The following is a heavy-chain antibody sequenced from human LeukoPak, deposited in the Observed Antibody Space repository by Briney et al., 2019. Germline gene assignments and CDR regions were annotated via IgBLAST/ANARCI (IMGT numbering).Heavy chain of an antibody. J-gene: IGHJ3*02. V-gene: IGHV4-59*08. D-gene: IGHD1-26*01. CDR1: AGSIRSYY. CDR2: IYYSGST. CDR3: ARHRWELNAFDI. Sequence: SETLSLTCTVSAGSIRSYYRSWIRQPPGKGLEWIGYIYYSGSTNYNPSLKSRVTIVDTSKNQFSLILSSVTAADTAVYYCARHRWELNAFDIWGQGTMVTVSS.